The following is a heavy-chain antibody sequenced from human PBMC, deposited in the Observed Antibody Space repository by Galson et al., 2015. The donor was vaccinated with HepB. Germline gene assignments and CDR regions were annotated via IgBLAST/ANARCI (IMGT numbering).Heavy chain of an antibody. J-gene: IGHJ6*02. V-gene: IGHV1-3*01. Sequence: SVKVSCKAPGYTFTSYAMHWVRQAPGQRLEWMGWINAGNGNTKYSQKFQGRVTITRDTSASTAYMELSSLRSEDTAVYYCARDEVQLWLHGGYYYYGMDVWGQGTTVTVSS. D-gene: IGHD5-18*01. CDR2: INAGNGNT. CDR1: GYTFTSYA. CDR3: ARDEVQLWLHGGYYYYGMDV.